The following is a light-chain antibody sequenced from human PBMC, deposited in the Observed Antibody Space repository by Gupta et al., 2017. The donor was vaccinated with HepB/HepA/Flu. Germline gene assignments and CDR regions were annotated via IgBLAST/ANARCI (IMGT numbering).Light chain of an antibody. J-gene: IGKJ5*01. V-gene: IGKV1-27*01. CDR1: QAMSNY. CDR3: QKYNSAPDI. CDR2: GSS. Sequence: DIQLTQSPSSLSASIGDTVTITCRASQAMSNYLAWYQQRPGSSPKLLIFGSSNLHSGVPTRFSGSGSGTNFTLTINDVQPEDFATYCCQKYNSAPDIFGEGTLVEIK.